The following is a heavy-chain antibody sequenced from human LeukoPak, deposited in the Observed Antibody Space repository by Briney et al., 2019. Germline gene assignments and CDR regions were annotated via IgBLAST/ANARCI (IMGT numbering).Heavy chain of an antibody. V-gene: IGHV4-34*01. CDR3: ARGVAYYYYYYCMDF. CDR1: GGSFSGYY. Sequence: PSETLSLTCAVYGGSFSGYYWSWIRQPPGKGLEGIGEINHSGSTNYNPSLKSRVSILVDTSKNYYSLKLCSVTAADTAVYYCARGVAYYYYYYCMDFWGQGTTVTVSS. CDR2: INHSGST. D-gene: IGHD2-15*01. J-gene: IGHJ6*02.